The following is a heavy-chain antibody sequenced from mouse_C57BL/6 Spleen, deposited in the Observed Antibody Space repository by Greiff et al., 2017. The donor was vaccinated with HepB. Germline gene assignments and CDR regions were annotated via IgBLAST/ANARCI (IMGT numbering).Heavy chain of an antibody. CDR3: AREGGMITTNWDFDV. CDR1: GYTFTSYW. D-gene: IGHD2-4*01. CDR2: INPSNGGT. Sequence: VQLQQPGPELVKPGASVKLSCKASGYTFTSYWMHWVKQRPGQGLEWIGNINPSNGGTNYNEKFKSKATLTVDKSSSTAYMQLSSLTSEDSAVYYCAREGGMITTNWDFDVWGTGTTGTVSS. J-gene: IGHJ1*03. V-gene: IGHV1-53*01.